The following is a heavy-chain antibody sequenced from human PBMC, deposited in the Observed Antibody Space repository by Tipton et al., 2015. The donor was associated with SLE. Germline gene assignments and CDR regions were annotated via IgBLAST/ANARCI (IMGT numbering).Heavy chain of an antibody. D-gene: IGHD2-2*01. V-gene: IGHV4-39*07. J-gene: IGHJ6*03. CDR2: AYYTGST. CDR1: GGAISSSGYY. CDR3: AREGRYPYYYYYMDV. Sequence: TLSLTCSVSGGAISSSGYYWGWIRQPPSKELEWIGNAYYTGSTYYSPSLRSRVTISVDTSKNQFSLTLSSVTAADTAVYYCAREGRYPYYYYYMDVWGKGTTVTVSS.